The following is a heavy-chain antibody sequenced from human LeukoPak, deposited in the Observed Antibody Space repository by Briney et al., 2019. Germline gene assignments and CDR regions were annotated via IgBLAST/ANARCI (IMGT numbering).Heavy chain of an antibody. CDR1: GFTFSNYN. J-gene: IGHJ4*02. Sequence: PGGSLPLSCAASGFTFSNYNMNWVRQAPGKGLEWVSCISISSNYIYYPDSVKGRFTISRDNAKNSLYLQMNSLRAEDTAVYYCARDGGGGLDYWGQGTQVTVSS. CDR2: ISISSNYI. D-gene: IGHD2-15*01. V-gene: IGHV3-21*01. CDR3: ARDGGGGLDY.